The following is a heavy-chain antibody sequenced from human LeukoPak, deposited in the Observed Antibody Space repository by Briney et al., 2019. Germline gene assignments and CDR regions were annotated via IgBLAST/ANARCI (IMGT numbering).Heavy chain of an antibody. J-gene: IGHJ4*02. V-gene: IGHV4-59*01. CDR1: GGSISNYY. CDR2: IHYTGST. D-gene: IGHD1-26*01. CDR3: ARYSGTYYFY. Sequence: TSETLSLTCSVSGGSISNYYWSWIRQPPGKGLEWIGHIHYTGSTSYNPSLKSRVTISVDTPKNQFSLKLSSVTAADTAVYYCARYSGTYYFYWGQGALVTVSS.